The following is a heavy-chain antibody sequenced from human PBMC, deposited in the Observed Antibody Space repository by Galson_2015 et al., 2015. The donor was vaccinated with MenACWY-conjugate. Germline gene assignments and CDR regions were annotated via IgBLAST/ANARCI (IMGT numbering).Heavy chain of an antibody. J-gene: IGHJ6*03. V-gene: IGHV3-33*08. CDR2: IWDDGSYK. D-gene: IGHD3-3*01. CDR3: ARVFDTWYMDV. CDR1: GFTFGTHS. Sequence: SLRLSCAASGFTFGTHSIHWVRQAPAKGLEWVALIWDDGSYKYYADSVKGRFTISRDNSKNTLYLQMNSLRAEDTAVYYCARVFDTWYMDVWGKGTTVTVS.